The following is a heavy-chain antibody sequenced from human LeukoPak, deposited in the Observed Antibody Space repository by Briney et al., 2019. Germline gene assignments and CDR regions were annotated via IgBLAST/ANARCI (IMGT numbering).Heavy chain of an antibody. J-gene: IGHJ4*02. V-gene: IGHV4-59*01. CDR3: ARDPWFNWNDGGYFDY. CDR2: IYYSGST. CDR1: GRSISSDF. Sequence: PSETLSLTCTVSGRSISSDFWTWIRQLPGKGLEWIGYIYYSGSTKYNPSLKTRVTISVDTSKNQFSLKLRSVTAADTAVYYCARDPWFNWNDGGYFDYWGQGTLVTVSS. D-gene: IGHD1-20*01.